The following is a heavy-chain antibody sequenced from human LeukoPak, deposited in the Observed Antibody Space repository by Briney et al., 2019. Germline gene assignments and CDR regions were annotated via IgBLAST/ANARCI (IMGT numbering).Heavy chain of an antibody. J-gene: IGHJ4*02. CDR1: GGSISSYY. Sequence: PSETLSLTCTVSGGSISSYYWSWIRQPPGKGLEWIGYISYSGSTNYNPSLKSRVTISVDTSKNQFSLNLSSVTAADTAVYYCARVGEMATIRDWGQGTLVSVSS. D-gene: IGHD5-24*01. CDR2: ISYSGST. V-gene: IGHV4-59*01. CDR3: ARVGEMATIRD.